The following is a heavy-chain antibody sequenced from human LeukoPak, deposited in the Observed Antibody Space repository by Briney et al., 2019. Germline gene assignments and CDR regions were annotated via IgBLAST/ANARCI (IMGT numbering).Heavy chain of an antibody. J-gene: IGHJ4*02. CDR3: ARQEYYYGSGIDSSGYTFDY. V-gene: IGHV5-51*01. CDR1: GYSFTSYW. Sequence: GASLEISCKGSGYSFTSYWIGWVRQVPGKGLEWMGIIYPGDSDTRYSPSFQGQVTISADKSISTAYLQWSSLKASDTAMCYCARQEYYYGSGIDSSGYTFDYWGQGTLVTVSS. D-gene: IGHD3-10*01. CDR2: IYPGDSDT.